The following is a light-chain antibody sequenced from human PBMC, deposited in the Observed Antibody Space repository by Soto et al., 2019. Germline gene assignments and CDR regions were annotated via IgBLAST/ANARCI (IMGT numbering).Light chain of an antibody. CDR2: GTS. J-gene: IGKJ1*01. CDR1: QSVSSTY. Sequence: DIVLTQSPGTLSLSPGERATLSCRASQSVSSTYLAWYQQKPGQAPRLLIYGTSSRATGIPDRFSGSGSGTDFTLTISRLEPEDFAVYYCQQYGTSPLTFGQGTKV. CDR3: QQYGTSPLT. V-gene: IGKV3-20*01.